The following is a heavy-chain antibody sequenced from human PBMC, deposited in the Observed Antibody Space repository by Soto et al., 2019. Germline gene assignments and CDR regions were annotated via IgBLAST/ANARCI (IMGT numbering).Heavy chain of an antibody. Sequence: EVQLVESGGGLVQPGGSLRLSCAASGFTFSSYWMHWVRQAPGKGLEWVSRMNMDGNRISYVDSVKGRCTISRDNAKNTFYMEINSARVEDTAVYYCVRGYGDRYDGHGYLGRHWGQGSLVTVSS. V-gene: IGHV3-74*01. D-gene: IGHD2-21*01. J-gene: IGHJ4*02. CDR1: GFTFSSYW. CDR2: MNMDGNRI. CDR3: VRGYGDRYDGHGYLGRH.